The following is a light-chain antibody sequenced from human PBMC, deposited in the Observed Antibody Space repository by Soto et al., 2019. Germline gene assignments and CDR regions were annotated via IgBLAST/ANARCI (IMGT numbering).Light chain of an antibody. Sequence: ETVVTQSPATMSLSPGERATLSCRASQSVSSYLAWYQQKPGQAPRLLIYDASNRATGIPARFSGSGSGTDFTLTISSLEPEDFAVYYCQQRSNWPPWTFGQGTKVDIK. CDR1: QSVSSY. CDR2: DAS. V-gene: IGKV3-11*01. CDR3: QQRSNWPPWT. J-gene: IGKJ1*01.